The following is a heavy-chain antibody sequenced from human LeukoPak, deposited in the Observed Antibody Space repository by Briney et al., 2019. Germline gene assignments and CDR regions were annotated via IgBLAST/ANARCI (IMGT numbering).Heavy chain of an antibody. D-gene: IGHD3-22*01. V-gene: IGHV3-66*04. J-gene: IGHJ4*02. Sequence: PGGSLRLSCAASGLTVSGNLMSWVRQAPGKGLEWVSVIYRDGTTYYTDSVEGRFTISRDNSKNTLYLQMNSLRAEDTAIYYCAKLRPHDMEDYWGQGTLVTVSS. CDR2: IYRDGTT. CDR3: AKLRPHDMEDY. CDR1: GLTVSGNL.